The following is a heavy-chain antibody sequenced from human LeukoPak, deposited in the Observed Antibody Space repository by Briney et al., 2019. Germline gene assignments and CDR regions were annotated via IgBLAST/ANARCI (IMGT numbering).Heavy chain of an antibody. J-gene: IGHJ5*02. CDR1: GYAFTSYD. D-gene: IGHD1-14*01. Sequence: ASVKVSCKASGYAFTSYDINWVRQATGQGLEWMGWMNPDSDDAGYAQKFQGRVTMTRNTSISTAYMELSSLTSEDTAVYYCARRTGARYGPYHLWGQGTLVTVSS. V-gene: IGHV1-8*01. CDR2: MNPDSDDA. CDR3: ARRTGARYGPYHL.